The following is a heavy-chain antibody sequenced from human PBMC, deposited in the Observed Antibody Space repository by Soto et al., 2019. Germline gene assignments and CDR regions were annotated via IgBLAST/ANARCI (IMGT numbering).Heavy chain of an antibody. CDR2: IWHDGSIQ. V-gene: IGHV3-33*01. CDR1: GFTFSSFG. J-gene: IGHJ5*02. Sequence: QVHLVESGGAVVQPGWSLRLSCEASGFTFSSFGMHWVRQSQGEGLEWVGVIWHDGSIQLYADSVKGRFTISRDNSKNTLYLQMNSLRAEDAAVYYCARDRGTVEVPPAFSWFDPWGQGTLVTVSS. CDR3: ARDRGTVEVPPAFSWFDP. D-gene: IGHD2-2*01.